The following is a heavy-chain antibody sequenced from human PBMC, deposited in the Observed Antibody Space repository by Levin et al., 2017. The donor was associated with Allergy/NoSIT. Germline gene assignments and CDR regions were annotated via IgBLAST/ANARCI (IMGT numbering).Heavy chain of an antibody. Sequence: SETLSLTCSVSGVSISDSVYYWDWIRQPPGKGLEWIGSIYYSGSTQYNPSLKSRVIISVDTSKNQFSLRLSSVTAADTAVYYCARHRDGDYENPEWVHWGQGILVTVSS. CDR3: ARHRDGDYENPEWVH. CDR1: GVSISDSVYY. J-gene: IGHJ4*02. V-gene: IGHV4-39*01. D-gene: IGHD4-17*01. CDR2: IYYSGST.